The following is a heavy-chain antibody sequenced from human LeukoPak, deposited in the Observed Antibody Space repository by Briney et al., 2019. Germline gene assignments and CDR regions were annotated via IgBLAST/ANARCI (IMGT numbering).Heavy chain of an antibody. CDR3: ARGDSSAGWD. J-gene: IGHJ4*02. V-gene: IGHV3-13*01. Sequence: GGSLRLSCAASGLTFSNYDMHWVRQPTGKGLEWVSAIGLGGDTYYSGSVKGRFTISRENTKNSLYLQMNSLRAGDTAVYYCARGDSSAGWDWGQGTLVTVSS. CDR2: IGLGGDT. D-gene: IGHD2-15*01. CDR1: GLTFSNYD.